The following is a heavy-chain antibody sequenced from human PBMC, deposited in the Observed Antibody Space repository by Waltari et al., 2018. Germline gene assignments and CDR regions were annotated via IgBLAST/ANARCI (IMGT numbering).Heavy chain of an antibody. D-gene: IGHD1-26*01. V-gene: IGHV3-23*03. CDR1: GFPFSSYA. J-gene: IGHJ4*02. CDR3: ARLGASGSHYYFDY. Sequence: EVRLLESGGGLVQPGGSLRLSCAASGFPFSSYAMSWVRQAPGKGLEWVSVIYSDSSTYYADSVKGRFTISRDDSKNTLYLQMNSLRAEDTAVYYCARLGASGSHYYFDYWGQGTLVTVSS. CDR2: IYSDSST.